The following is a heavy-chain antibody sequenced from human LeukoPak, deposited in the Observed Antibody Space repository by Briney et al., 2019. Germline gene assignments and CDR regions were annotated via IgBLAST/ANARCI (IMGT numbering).Heavy chain of an antibody. Sequence: ASVKVSCKASGYTFTGYYMHWVRQAPGQGLEWMGRINPNSGGTNYAQKFQDRVTMTRDTSISTAYMELSRLRSDDTAVYYCARDRDILTGSGYYFDYWGQGTLVTVSS. CDR1: GYTFTGYY. D-gene: IGHD3-9*01. CDR3: ARDRDILTGSGYYFDY. J-gene: IGHJ4*02. V-gene: IGHV1-2*06. CDR2: INPNSGGT.